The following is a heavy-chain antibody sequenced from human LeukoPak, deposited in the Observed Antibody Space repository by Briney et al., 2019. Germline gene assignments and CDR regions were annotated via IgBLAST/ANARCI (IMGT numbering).Heavy chain of an antibody. CDR1: EYTFTSYA. J-gene: IGHJ6*02. V-gene: IGHV7-4-1*02. Sequence: ASVKVSCKASEYTFTSYAMNWVRQAPGQGLEWMGWINTNTGNPTYAQGFTGRFVFSLDTSVSTTYLQISSLKAEDSAVYYCARDRLFDYCSGGSCYMDYYYGMDVWGQGTTVTVSS. CDR3: ARDRLFDYCSGGSCYMDYYYGMDV. D-gene: IGHD2-15*01. CDR2: INTNTGNP.